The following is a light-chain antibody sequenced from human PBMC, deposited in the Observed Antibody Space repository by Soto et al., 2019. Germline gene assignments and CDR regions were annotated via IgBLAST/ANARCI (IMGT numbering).Light chain of an antibody. CDR1: QSVSSN. V-gene: IGKV3-15*01. J-gene: IGKJ4*01. CDR3: QKYNSAPLT. CDR2: GAS. Sequence: EIVLTQSPGTLSLSPGERATLSCGASQSVSSNLAWYQQKPGQAPRLLIYGASTRATGIPARFSGSGSGTDFTLTISSLQPEDVAAYYCQKYNSAPLTFGGGTKVDIK.